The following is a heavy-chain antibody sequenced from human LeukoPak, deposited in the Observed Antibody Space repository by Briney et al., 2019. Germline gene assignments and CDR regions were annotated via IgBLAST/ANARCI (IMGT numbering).Heavy chain of an antibody. CDR3: AKDYGEWFGELLADSYYYCMDV. CDR1: GFTFSSYA. Sequence: GGALILSCAASGFTFSSYAMSWVRQAPGKGLEWVSSISGSGDSTYYADSVKGPFTISRDNSKNTLYLQINSLSAEDTAVYYCAKDYGEWFGELLADSYYYCMDVWGQGTTVTVSS. V-gene: IGHV3-23*01. J-gene: IGHJ6*02. CDR2: ISGSGDST. D-gene: IGHD3-10*01.